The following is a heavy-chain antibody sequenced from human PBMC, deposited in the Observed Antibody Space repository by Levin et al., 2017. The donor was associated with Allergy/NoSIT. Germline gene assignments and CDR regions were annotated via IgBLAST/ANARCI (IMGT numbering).Heavy chain of an antibody. D-gene: IGHD5-18*01. CDR2: ISSNGGST. CDR3: AREGLFNSYGYYYYYMDV. V-gene: IGHV3-64*01. J-gene: IGHJ6*03. Sequence: GGSLRLSCAASGFTFSSYAMHWVRQAPGKGLEYVSAISSNGGSTYYANSVKGRFTISRDNSKNTLYLQMGSLRAEDMAVYYCAREGLFNSYGYYYYYMDVWGKGTTVTVSS. CDR1: GFTFSSYA.